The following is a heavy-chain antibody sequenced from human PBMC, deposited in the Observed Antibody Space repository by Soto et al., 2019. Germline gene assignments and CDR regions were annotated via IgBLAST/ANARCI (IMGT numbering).Heavy chain of an antibody. J-gene: IGHJ4*02. V-gene: IGHV1-69*01. D-gene: IGHD3-22*01. Sequence: QVQLVQSGAEVRKTGSSVKVSCKASGGTYRRHAISWVRQAPGQGLEWMGGIIPIFGTANHAQKFQGRDTIIADESTGTVYIELSRLRAEDTAMYYGARGWGYDSNDYYYAYWGQGALVIVSS. CDR1: GGTYRRHA. CDR3: ARGWGYDSNDYYYAY. CDR2: IIPIFGTA.